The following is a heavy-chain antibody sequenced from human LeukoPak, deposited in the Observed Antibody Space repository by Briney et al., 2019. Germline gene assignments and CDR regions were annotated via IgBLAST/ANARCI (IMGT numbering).Heavy chain of an antibody. CDR2: INHSGST. V-gene: IGHV4-34*01. J-gene: IGHJ6*02. D-gene: IGHD6-13*01. Sequence: KPSETLSLTCAVYGGSFSGYYWSWIRQPPGKGLEWIGEINHSGSTNYNPSLKSRVTISVDTSKNQFSLKLSSVTAADTAVYYCARGRGSSWYYYGMDVWGQGTTVTVSS. CDR3: ARGRGSSWYYYGMDV. CDR1: GGSFSGYY.